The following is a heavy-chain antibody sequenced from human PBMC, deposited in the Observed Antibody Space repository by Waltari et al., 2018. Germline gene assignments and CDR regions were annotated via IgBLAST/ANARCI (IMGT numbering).Heavy chain of an antibody. Sequence: QVQLQESGPGLVKPSETLSLTCAVSGYSISRGYYWGWVRQPPGKGLEWIGSIYHSGSTYYNPSLKSRVTISVDTSKNQFSLKLSSVTAADTAVYYCARRPTVPSYGMDVWGQGTTVTVSS. V-gene: IGHV4-38-2*01. J-gene: IGHJ6*02. CDR1: GYSISRGYY. CDR3: ARRPTVPSYGMDV. CDR2: IYHSGST. D-gene: IGHD3-10*01.